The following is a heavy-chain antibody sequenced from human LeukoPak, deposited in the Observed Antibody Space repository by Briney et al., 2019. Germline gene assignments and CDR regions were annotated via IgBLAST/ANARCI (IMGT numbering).Heavy chain of an antibody. CDR3: ARAEWEYYYDSSGYYYGAFDI. CDR2: IIPIFGTA. Sequence: SVKASCKASGGTFSSYAISWVRQAPGQGLEWMGGIIPIFGTANYAQKFQGRVTITADESTSTAYMELSSLRSEDTAVYYCARAEWEYYYDSSGYYYGAFDIWGQGTMVTVSS. V-gene: IGHV1-69*13. CDR1: GGTFSSYA. J-gene: IGHJ3*02. D-gene: IGHD3-22*01.